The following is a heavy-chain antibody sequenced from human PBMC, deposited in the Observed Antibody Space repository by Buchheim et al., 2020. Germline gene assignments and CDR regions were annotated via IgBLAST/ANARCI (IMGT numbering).Heavy chain of an antibody. D-gene: IGHD3-22*01. CDR2: ISYDGSNK. CDR3: AREGGVVAPFDY. Sequence: QVQLVESGGGVVQPGRSLRLSCAASGFTFSSYAMHWVRQAPGKGLEWVAVISYDGSNKYYADSLKGRFTISRDNSKYTLYLQMNSLRAEDTAVYYCAREGGVVAPFDYWGQGTL. J-gene: IGHJ4*02. V-gene: IGHV3-30*14. CDR1: GFTFSSYA.